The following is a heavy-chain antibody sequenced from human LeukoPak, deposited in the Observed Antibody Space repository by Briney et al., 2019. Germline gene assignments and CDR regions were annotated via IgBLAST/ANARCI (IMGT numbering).Heavy chain of an antibody. Sequence: ASVKVSCKVSGYTLTELSMHWVRQAPGKGLEWMGGFDPEDGETIYAQKFQGRVTMTRDMSTSTVYMELSSLRSEDTAVYYCAREGGITGTSLLVWWGQGTLVTVSS. V-gene: IGHV1-24*01. CDR2: FDPEDGET. J-gene: IGHJ4*02. D-gene: IGHD1-7*01. CDR3: AREGGITGTSLLVW. CDR1: GYTLTELS.